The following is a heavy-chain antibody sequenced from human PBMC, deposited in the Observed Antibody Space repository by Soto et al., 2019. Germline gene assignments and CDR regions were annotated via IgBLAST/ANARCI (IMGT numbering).Heavy chain of an antibody. D-gene: IGHD3-22*01. Sequence: ASVKVSCKASGYTFTGYYMHWVRQAPGQGLEWMGWINHNSGDTNYAQKFQGRVIMTSDTSISTAYMELSGLRSDDTAVYYCARGFYYDSGYWAAFDIWGQGTMVTVSS. CDR2: INHNSGDT. J-gene: IGHJ3*02. CDR3: ARGFYYDSGYWAAFDI. V-gene: IGHV1-2*02. CDR1: GYTFTGYY.